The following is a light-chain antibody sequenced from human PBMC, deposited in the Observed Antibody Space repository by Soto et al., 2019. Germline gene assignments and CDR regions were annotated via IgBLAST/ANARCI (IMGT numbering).Light chain of an antibody. J-gene: IGLJ3*02. V-gene: IGLV3-21*02. CDR3: QVWDRSSDHWV. CDR1: NIGSKS. Sequence: SYELTQPPSVSVAPGQTATITCGGSNIGSKSVHWYQQKPGQAPVLVVYDDSDRPSGIPGRFSGSNSGDTATLTISGVEAGDEADYYCQVWDRSSDHWVFGGGTKLTVL. CDR2: DDS.